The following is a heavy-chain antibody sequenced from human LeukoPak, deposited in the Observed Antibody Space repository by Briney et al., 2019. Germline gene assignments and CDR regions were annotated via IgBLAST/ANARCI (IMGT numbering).Heavy chain of an antibody. CDR3: ARRGAYCGGDCYPEYFQH. D-gene: IGHD2-21*02. CDR1: GYTFTSYG. J-gene: IGHJ1*01. V-gene: IGHV1-18*01. CDR2: ISAYNGNT. Sequence: ASVKVSCKASGYTFTSYGISWVRQAPGQGLEWMGWISAYNGNTNYAQKLQGRVTMTTDTSTSTADMELRSLRSDDTAVYYCARRGAYCGGDCYPEYFQHWGQGTLVTVSS.